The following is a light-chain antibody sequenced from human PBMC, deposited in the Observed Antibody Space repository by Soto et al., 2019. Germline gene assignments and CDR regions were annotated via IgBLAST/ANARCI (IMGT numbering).Light chain of an antibody. J-gene: IGKJ4*01. V-gene: IGKV1-33*01. CDR1: QVIRHS. Sequence: DIQMTQSPSSLSASVGDRVTITCQASQVIRHSLNWYQQKPGKAPNLLIFGASALETGVPSRFSGSGSGTDFTFTIRSLQPEDIATYYSQQEENMPLTFGGGTKVEIK. CDR3: QQEENMPLT. CDR2: GAS.